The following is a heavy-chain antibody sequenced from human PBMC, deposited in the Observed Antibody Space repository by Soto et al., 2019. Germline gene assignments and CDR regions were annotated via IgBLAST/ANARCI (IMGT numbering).Heavy chain of an antibody. J-gene: IGHJ3*02. D-gene: IGHD3-3*01. Sequence: GGSLRLSCAASGFPFSIYAMSWVRQSPGKGLEWVSCISGSGGSTYYADSVKGRFSISRDNSKNTIYLHTNSLRAEDTAIYFSAKLGDYDFWSAPVTNAFDIWGKGLLVTVSS. CDR2: ISGSGGST. CDR1: GFPFSIYA. V-gene: IGHV3-23*01. CDR3: AKLGDYDFWSAPVTNAFDI.